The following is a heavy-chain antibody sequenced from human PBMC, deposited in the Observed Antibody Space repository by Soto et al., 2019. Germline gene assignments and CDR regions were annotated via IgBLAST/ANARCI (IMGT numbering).Heavy chain of an antibody. D-gene: IGHD2-2*01. CDR1: GFTFSSSW. CDR3: ARGSTSFDS. CDR2: IWRDGSQK. J-gene: IGHJ4*02. Sequence: EVQLVESGGGLLQPGGSLRLSCAASGFTFSSSWMSWVRQAPGKGPEWVANIWRDGSQKNYVDSVKGRFTISRDNPKNSLYLQINSLRVEDTAVYYCARGSTSFDSWGQGTLVTVSS. V-gene: IGHV3-7*01.